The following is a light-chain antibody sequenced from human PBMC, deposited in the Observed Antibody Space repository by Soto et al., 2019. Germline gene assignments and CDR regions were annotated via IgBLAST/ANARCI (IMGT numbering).Light chain of an antibody. CDR2: GAS. Sequence: EIVMTQSPATLSVSPGERATLSCRASQSVNINLVWYQQKPGQAPRLLIYGASTRATGIPARFSGSGSGTEFTLTISSLQSEDFAVYFCQQYNNWLTFGGGTKVEIK. J-gene: IGKJ4*01. CDR1: QSVNIN. CDR3: QQYNNWLT. V-gene: IGKV3-15*01.